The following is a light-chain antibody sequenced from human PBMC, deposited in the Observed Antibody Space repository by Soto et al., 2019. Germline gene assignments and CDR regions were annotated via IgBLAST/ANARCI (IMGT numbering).Light chain of an antibody. CDR2: DAF. CDR1: QSVSSY. J-gene: IGKJ5*01. CDR3: QHRVNWPLSIT. Sequence: EIVLAQNPATHPLSRIECTTLSCMAIQSVSSYLAWYQQKPGQAPRLLIYDAFNRATGIPARFSGSGSGTDFTLSISSLEPEDFAVYYRQHRVNWPLSITFGQGTRLEIK. V-gene: IGKV3-11*01.